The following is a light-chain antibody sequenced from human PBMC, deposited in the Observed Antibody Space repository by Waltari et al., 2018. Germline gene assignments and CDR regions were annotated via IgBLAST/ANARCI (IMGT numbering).Light chain of an antibody. CDR1: PSINNY. V-gene: IGKV1-39*01. CDR2: AAS. Sequence: IQMTQSPSSLSASVGDRVTIACRASPSINNYLNWYQQKPGQAPKLLIYAASSLISGVPSRFSGSGSGTDFTLTISSLHTEDFATYYCQQSFSTLSWTFGQGTKVVFK. J-gene: IGKJ1*01. CDR3: QQSFSTLSWT.